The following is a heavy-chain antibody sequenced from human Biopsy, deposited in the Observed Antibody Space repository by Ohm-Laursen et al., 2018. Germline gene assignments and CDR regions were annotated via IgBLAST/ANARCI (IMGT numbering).Heavy chain of an antibody. CDR2: MNPYSGST. CDR1: GYTFISYD. Sequence: ASVKVSCKASGYTFISYDINWVRQAPGQGLEWMGWMNPYSGSTGYAPKFQGRLSLTRNTSTSTGCMELSSLRSEDTALYYCAIVRRFAFDIWGQGTMVTVSS. CDR3: AIVRRFAFDI. J-gene: IGHJ3*02. D-gene: IGHD3-16*02. V-gene: IGHV1-8*01.